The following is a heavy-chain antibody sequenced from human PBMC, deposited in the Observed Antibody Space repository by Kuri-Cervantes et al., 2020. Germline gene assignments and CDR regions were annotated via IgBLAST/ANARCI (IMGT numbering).Heavy chain of an antibody. J-gene: IGHJ4*02. V-gene: IGHV1-46*01. CDR3: ARGLAARRYFDY. CDR2: INPSGGST. Sequence: ASVKVSCKVSGYTLTELSMHWVRQAPGKGLEWMGIINPSGGSTSYAQKFQGRVTMTRDTSTSTVYMELSSLRSEDTAVYYCARGLAARRYFDYWGQGTLVTVSS. CDR1: GYTLTELS. D-gene: IGHD6-6*01.